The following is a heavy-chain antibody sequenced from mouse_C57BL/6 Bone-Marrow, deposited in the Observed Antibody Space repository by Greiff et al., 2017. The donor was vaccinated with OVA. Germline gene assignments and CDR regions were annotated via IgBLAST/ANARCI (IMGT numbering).Heavy chain of an antibody. D-gene: IGHD1-1*01. CDR3: ARIYYGSSFLYYYAMDY. Sequence: QVQLQQPGAELVKPGASVKMSCKASGYTFTSYWITWVKQRPGQGLEWIGDIYPGSGSTNYNEKFKSKATLTVDTSSSTAYLQLSSLTSEDSAVYYCARIYYGSSFLYYYAMDYWGQGTSVTVSS. V-gene: IGHV1-55*01. CDR2: IYPGSGST. J-gene: IGHJ4*01. CDR1: GYTFTSYW.